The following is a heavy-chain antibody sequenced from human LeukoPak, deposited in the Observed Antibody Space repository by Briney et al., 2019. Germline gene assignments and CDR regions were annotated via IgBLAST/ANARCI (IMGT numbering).Heavy chain of an antibody. CDR3: ARTAYLRSARFYFDY. D-gene: IGHD6-6*01. J-gene: IGHJ4*02. CDR1: GYTFTSYG. Sequence: ASVKVSCKASGYTFTSYGISWVRQAPGQGLEWMGWISAYNGNTNYAQKLQGRVTMTTDTSTSTAYMELRSLRSDDTAVYYCARTAYLRSARFYFDYWGQGTLVAVSS. V-gene: IGHV1-18*01. CDR2: ISAYNGNT.